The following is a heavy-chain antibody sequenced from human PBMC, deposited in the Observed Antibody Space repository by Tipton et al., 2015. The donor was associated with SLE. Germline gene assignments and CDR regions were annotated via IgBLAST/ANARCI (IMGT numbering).Heavy chain of an antibody. CDR1: GGSISSYY. Sequence: LRLSCTVSGGSISSYYWSWIRQPPGKGLEWIGYIYYSGSTNYNPSLKSRVTISVDTSKNQFSLKLSSVTAADTAVHYCARGGGYCSSTSCPGAFDIWGQGTMVTVSS. D-gene: IGHD2-2*01. CDR2: IYYSGST. J-gene: IGHJ3*02. V-gene: IGHV4-59*08. CDR3: ARGGGYCSSTSCPGAFDI.